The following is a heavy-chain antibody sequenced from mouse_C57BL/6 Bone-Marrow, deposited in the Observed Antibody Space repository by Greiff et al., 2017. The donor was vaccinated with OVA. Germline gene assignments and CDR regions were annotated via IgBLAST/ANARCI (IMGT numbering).Heavy chain of an antibody. CDR1: GFTFSSYT. V-gene: IGHV5-9*01. J-gene: IGHJ4*01. CDR2: ISGGGGNT. Sequence: EVKLVESGGGLVKPGGSLKLSCAASGFTFSSYTMSWVRQTPEKRLEWVATISGGGGNTYYPDSVKGRFTISRDNAKNTLYLQMSSLRSEDTALYDCARRPLGLRGLWAMDYWGQGTSVTVSS. D-gene: IGHD2-4*01. CDR3: ARRPLGLRGLWAMDY.